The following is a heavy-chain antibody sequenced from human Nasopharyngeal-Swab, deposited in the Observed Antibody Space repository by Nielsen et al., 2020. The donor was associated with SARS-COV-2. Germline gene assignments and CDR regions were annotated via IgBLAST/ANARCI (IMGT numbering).Heavy chain of an antibody. V-gene: IGHV3-33*08. D-gene: IGHD5-12*01. Sequence: GESLKISCAASGFTFSSYGMHWVRQAPGKGLEGVAVIWYDGSNKYYADSVKGRFTISRDNSKNTLYLQMNSLRAEDTAVYYCARGYSGYDQWGIDYWGQGTLVTVSS. J-gene: IGHJ4*02. CDR2: IWYDGSNK. CDR3: ARGYSGYDQWGIDY. CDR1: GFTFSSYG.